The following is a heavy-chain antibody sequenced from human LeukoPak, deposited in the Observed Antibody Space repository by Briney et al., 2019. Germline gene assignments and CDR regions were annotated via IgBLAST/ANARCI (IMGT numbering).Heavy chain of an antibody. CDR2: IYTSGST. J-gene: IGHJ3*02. Sequence: GSLRLSCAASGFTFSSSAMSWIRQPAGKGLEWIGRIYTSGSTNYNPSLKSRVTISVDTSKNQFSLKLSSVTAADTAVYYCARERVLWGSGSYSIAFDIWGQGTMVTVSS. CDR3: ARERVLWGSGSYSIAFDI. D-gene: IGHD3-10*01. CDR1: GFTFSSSA. V-gene: IGHV4-4*07.